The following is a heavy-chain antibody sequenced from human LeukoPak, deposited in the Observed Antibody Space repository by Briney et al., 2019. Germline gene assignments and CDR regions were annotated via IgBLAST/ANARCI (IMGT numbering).Heavy chain of an antibody. CDR3: ARVYDFWSGYYTGRSPPYFDY. CDR2: INHSGST. V-gene: IGHV4-34*01. CDR1: GVSFSGYY. J-gene: IGHJ4*02. D-gene: IGHD3-3*01. Sequence: PSETLSLTCAVYGVSFSGYYWSWIRHPPGKGLEWIGEINHSGSTNYNPSLKSRVTISVDTSKNQFSLKLSSVTAADTAVYYCARVYDFWSGYYTGRSPPYFDYWGQGTLVTVSS.